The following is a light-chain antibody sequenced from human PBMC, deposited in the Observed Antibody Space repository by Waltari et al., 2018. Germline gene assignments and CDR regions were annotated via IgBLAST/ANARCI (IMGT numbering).Light chain of an antibody. Sequence: PEKGPRYFRKVNRGGSHIQGGGIPDRFSGSSSGAERYLTISSLQSEDEADYYCQTWDTATHVIFGGGTKLTVL. CDR2: VNRGGSH. J-gene: IGLJ2*01. CDR3: QTWDTATHVI. V-gene: IGLV4-69*01.